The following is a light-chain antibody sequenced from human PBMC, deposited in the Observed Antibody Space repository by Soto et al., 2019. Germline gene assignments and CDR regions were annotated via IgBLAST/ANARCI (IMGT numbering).Light chain of an antibody. J-gene: IGKJ4*01. CDR1: QSVNIY. CDR2: GAS. CDR3: EDSKILPDT. V-gene: IGKV3D-15*01. Sequence: SPHTRAVSPGEIATLSFRASQSVNIYVAWYQQKPGQAPRLLIFGASSRATGIPARFSGSGSGTEFNLTIISLQSEDCTRYRSEDSKILPDTFCGGTKVDIK.